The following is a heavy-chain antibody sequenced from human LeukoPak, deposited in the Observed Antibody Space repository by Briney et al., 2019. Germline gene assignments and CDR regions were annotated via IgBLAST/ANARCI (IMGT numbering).Heavy chain of an antibody. CDR1: GSTFTGYY. D-gene: IGHD2-2*01. Sequence: ASLKLSCKASGSTFTGYYMHWVRQAPGQGLEWMGWINPNIGGTNSAQKFQGKVTMTRVKSISTAYMELSRLRSDDTAVYYCANTIMAAMDGFDIWGQGTMVTVSS. CDR3: ANTIMAAMDGFDI. CDR2: INPNIGGT. V-gene: IGHV1-2*02. J-gene: IGHJ3*02.